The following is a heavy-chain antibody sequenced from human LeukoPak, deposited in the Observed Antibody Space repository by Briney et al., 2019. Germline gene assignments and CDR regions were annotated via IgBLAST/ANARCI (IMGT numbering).Heavy chain of an antibody. Sequence: ASETLSLTCTVSGGSISSYYWSWIRQPPGKGLEWIGYIYYSGSTNYNPSLKSRVTISVDTSKNQFSLKLSSVTAADTAVYYCASSYFWSGYAFDYWGQGTLVTVSS. CDR2: IYYSGST. J-gene: IGHJ4*02. V-gene: IGHV4-59*01. D-gene: IGHD3-3*01. CDR3: ASSYFWSGYAFDY. CDR1: GGSISSYY.